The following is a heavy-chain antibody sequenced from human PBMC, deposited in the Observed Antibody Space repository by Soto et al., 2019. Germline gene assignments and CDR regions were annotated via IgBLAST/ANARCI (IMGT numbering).Heavy chain of an antibody. J-gene: IGHJ5*02. CDR1: GYTFTSYD. CDR3: AREYSSGWSKA. V-gene: IGHV1-8*01. D-gene: IGHD6-19*01. Sequence: QVQLVQSGAAVKKPGASVKVSCKASGYTFTSYDINWVRQATGQGLEWMGWMNPNSGNTGNAQKVQGRVTRTRNTSRSTAYMELGSLRSEDSAVFYCAREYSSGWSKAWGQGALVTVSS. CDR2: MNPNSGNT.